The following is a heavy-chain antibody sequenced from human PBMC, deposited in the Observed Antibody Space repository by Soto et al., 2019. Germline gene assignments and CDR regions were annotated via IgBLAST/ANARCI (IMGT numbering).Heavy chain of an antibody. CDR2: INGDNGNT. CDR1: GYSFSNNG. CDR3: ARDLVYGDYGTDF. D-gene: IGHD4-17*01. J-gene: IGHJ4*02. Sequence: QVQLVQSGAEVKKPGASVKVSCQASGYSFSNNGISWVRQAPGQGFEWMGWINGDNGNTNYAQKFQGRVTMTTDTSTSTAYMELRSLRSDDTGVDYCARDLVYGDYGTDFWGQGTLVTVSS. V-gene: IGHV1-18*04.